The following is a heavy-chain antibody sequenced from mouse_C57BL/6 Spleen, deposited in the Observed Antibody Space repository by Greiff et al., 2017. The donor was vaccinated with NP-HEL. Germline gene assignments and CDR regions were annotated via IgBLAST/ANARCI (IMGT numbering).Heavy chain of an antibody. CDR1: GYTFTSYW. CDR2: IDPSDSYT. CDR3: ARSTTTVVATDY. J-gene: IGHJ2*01. V-gene: IGHV1-69*01. D-gene: IGHD1-1*01. Sequence: QVQLQQSGAELVMPGASVKLSCKASGYTFTSYWMHWVKQRPGQGLEWIGEIDPSDSYTNYNQKFKGKSTLTVDKSSSTAYMQLSSLTSEDSAVYYCARSTTTVVATDYWGQGTTLTVSS.